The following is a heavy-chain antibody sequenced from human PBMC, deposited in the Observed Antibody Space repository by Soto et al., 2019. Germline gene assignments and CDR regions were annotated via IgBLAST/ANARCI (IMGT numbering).Heavy chain of an antibody. V-gene: IGHV4-34*01. D-gene: IGHD1-20*01. J-gene: IGHJ5*02. CDR2: INHSGST. CDR3: ARKRLVITGTSRSTGVWFDP. Sequence: SETLSLTCAVYGGSFSGYYWSWIRQPPGKGLEWIGEINHSGSTNYNPSLKSRVTISVDTSKNQFSLKLSSVTAADTAVYYCARKRLVITGTSRSTGVWFDPWGQGTLVTVSS. CDR1: GGSFSGYY.